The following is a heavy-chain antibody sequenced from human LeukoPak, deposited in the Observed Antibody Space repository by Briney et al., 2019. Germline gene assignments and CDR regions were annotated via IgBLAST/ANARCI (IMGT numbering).Heavy chain of an antibody. CDR1: GGSFSGYY. V-gene: IGHV4-34*01. J-gene: IGHJ4*02. Sequence: SETLSLTCAVYGGSFSGYYWSWIRQPPGKGLEWIGEINHSGSTNYNPPLKSRVTISVDTSKNQFSLKLSSVTAADTAVYYCARRHWGSPVSHWGQGTLVTVSS. D-gene: IGHD3-16*01. CDR2: INHSGST. CDR3: ARRHWGSPVSH.